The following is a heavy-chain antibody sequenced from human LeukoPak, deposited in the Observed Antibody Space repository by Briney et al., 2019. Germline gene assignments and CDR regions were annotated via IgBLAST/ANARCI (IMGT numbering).Heavy chain of an antibody. CDR1: GGSFSGYY. V-gene: IGHV4-34*01. CDR3: ARGAPDYRDYYWFEP. CDR2: INHSGST. J-gene: IGHJ5*02. D-gene: IGHD5-12*01. Sequence: SETLSLTCAVYGGSFSGYYWSWIRQPPGKGLEWVGEINHSGSTNYNPSLKSRVTISVDTSKKQFSLKLSSVTAADTAVYYCARGAPDYRDYYWFEPWGQGTLVTVSS.